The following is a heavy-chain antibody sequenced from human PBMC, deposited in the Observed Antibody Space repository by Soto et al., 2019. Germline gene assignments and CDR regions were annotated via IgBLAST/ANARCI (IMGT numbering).Heavy chain of an antibody. CDR1: GYNFTSYG. Sequence: QVQLVQSGADAKKTGASVKVSCKASGYNFTSYGISWVRQAPGQGLEWMGWISPHNDRTKYARRFQDRVTMTTETPTSTVYMELGSLRSDDTAVYYCARDLYYSSGRYFDHDAFDIWGQGTVFTVSS. J-gene: IGHJ3*02. V-gene: IGHV1-18*01. D-gene: IGHD6-19*01. CDR3: ARDLYYSSGRYFDHDAFDI. CDR2: ISPHNDRT.